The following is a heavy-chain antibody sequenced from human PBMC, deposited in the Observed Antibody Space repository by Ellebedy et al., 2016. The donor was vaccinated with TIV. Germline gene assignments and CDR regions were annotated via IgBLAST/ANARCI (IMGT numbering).Heavy chain of an antibody. CDR3: ARGGSGTYYWVDY. Sequence: SETLSLTXTVSGYSISSGYYWGWIRQPPGKGLEWIGSIYHSGSTYYNPSLKSRVTISVDTSKNQFSLKLSSVTAADTAVYYCARGGSGTYYWVDYWGQGTLVTVSS. CDR2: IYHSGST. J-gene: IGHJ4*02. V-gene: IGHV4-38-2*02. D-gene: IGHD1-26*01. CDR1: GYSISSGYY.